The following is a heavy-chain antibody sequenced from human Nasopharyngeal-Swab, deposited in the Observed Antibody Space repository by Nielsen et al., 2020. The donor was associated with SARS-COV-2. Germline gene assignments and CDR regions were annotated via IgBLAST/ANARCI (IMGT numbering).Heavy chain of an antibody. D-gene: IGHD4-17*01. CDR1: GFTFSSYA. J-gene: IGHJ3*02. V-gene: IGHV3-23*01. CDR3: AKELSATVTTVGAFDI. CDR2: ISGSGGST. Sequence: GESLKISCAASGFTFSSYAMSWVRQAPGKGLEWVSAISGSGGSTYYADSVKGRFTISRDNSKNTLYLQMNSLRAEDTAVYYCAKELSATVTTVGAFDIWGPGTMVTVSS.